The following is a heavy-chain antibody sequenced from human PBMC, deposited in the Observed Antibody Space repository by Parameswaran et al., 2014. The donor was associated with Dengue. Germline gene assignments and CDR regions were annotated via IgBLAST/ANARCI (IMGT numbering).Heavy chain of an antibody. CDR3: ARVTSQRYCSSTSCPITIDY. V-gene: IGHV4-4*02. Sequence: LRETLSLTCAVSGGSISSSNWWSWVRQPPGKGLEWIGEIYHSGSTNYNPSLKSRVTISVDKSKNQFSLKLSSVTAADTAVYYCARVTSQRYCSSTSCPITIDYWGQGTLVTVSS. CDR2: IYHSGST. CDR1: GGSISSSNW. J-gene: IGHJ4*02. D-gene: IGHD2-2*01.